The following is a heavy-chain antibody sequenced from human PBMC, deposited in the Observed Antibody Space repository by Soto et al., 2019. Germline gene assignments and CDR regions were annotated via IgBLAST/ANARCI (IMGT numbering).Heavy chain of an antibody. Sequence: ASVKDSCEASGYTFTSYAMHWVRQAPGQRLEWMGWINAGNGNTKYSQKFQGRVTITADESTSTAYMELSSLRSEDTAVYYCARRYSSVSSLDYWGQGTLVTVSS. D-gene: IGHD6-19*01. CDR1: GYTFTSYA. V-gene: IGHV1-3*01. CDR2: INAGNGNT. J-gene: IGHJ4*02. CDR3: ARRYSSVSSLDY.